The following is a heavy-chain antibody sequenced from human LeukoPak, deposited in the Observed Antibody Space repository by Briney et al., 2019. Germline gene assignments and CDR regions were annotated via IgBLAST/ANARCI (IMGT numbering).Heavy chain of an antibody. CDR3: ARGASDEYSSFYFDY. CDR2: IYHSGST. J-gene: IGHJ4*02. D-gene: IGHD6-6*01. CDR1: GYSISSGYY. V-gene: IGHV4-38-2*02. Sequence: SETLSLTCTVSGYSISSGYYWGWIRQPPGKGLEWIGSIYHSGSTYYNPSLKSRVTISVDTSKNQFSLKLSSVTAADTAVYYCARGASDEYSSFYFDYWGQGTLVTVST.